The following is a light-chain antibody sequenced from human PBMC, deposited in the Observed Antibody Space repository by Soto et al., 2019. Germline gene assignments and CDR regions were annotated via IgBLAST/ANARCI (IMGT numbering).Light chain of an antibody. J-gene: IGKJ1*01. V-gene: IGKV1-5*03. CDR1: QSISSW. CDR3: QQYNSYS. Sequence: DIPMTQSPSTLSASVGDRVTITCRASQSISSWLDWYQQKPGKAPKLMIYKASSLESGVPSSFSGSGSGTEFTLTISSLQPDDFATYYCQQYNSYSFGQGTKVEI. CDR2: KAS.